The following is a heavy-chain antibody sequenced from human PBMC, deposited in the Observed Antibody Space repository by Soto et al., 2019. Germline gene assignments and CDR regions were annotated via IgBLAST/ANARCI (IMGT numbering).Heavy chain of an antibody. D-gene: IGHD2-21*02. Sequence: EVQLLESGGGLVQPGGSLRLSCAASGFTFSSYAMSWVRQAPGKGLEWVSAISGSGGSTYYADSVKGRFTISRDNSKNTLYLQMNSLRAEDTAVYYCATKDAYCGGDCYYYFDYWGQGTLVTVSS. CDR3: ATKDAYCGGDCYYYFDY. V-gene: IGHV3-23*01. J-gene: IGHJ4*02. CDR1: GFTFSSYA. CDR2: ISGSGGST.